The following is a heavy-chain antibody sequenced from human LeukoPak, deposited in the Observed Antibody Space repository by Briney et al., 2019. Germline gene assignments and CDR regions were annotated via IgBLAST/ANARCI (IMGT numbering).Heavy chain of an antibody. V-gene: IGHV3-21*01. J-gene: IGHJ3*02. Sequence: TGGSLRLSCAASGFISGFTFSSYAMNWVRQAPGKGLEWVSSIDSQSNSIYYADSVKGRFTISRDNTKNSLYLQLNSLKTGDTAVYYCARDRYSPILNDALDIWGPGTMVTVSS. D-gene: IGHD1-26*01. CDR2: IDSQSNSI. CDR3: ARDRYSPILNDALDI. CDR1: GFISGFTFSSYA.